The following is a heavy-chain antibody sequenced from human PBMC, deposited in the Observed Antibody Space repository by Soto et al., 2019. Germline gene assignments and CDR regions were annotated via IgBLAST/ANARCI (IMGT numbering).Heavy chain of an antibody. J-gene: IGHJ6*02. Sequence: APVEVSCKASGYSLTDYHIHWVPQETGQGLEWLGRINPKSGGTSTAQKFQGWVTMTTDTSISTASMELTRLTSDDTAIYYCARGDSTDCSNGVCSFFYNHDMDVWGQGTTVTVSS. V-gene: IGHV1-2*04. D-gene: IGHD2-8*01. CDR3: ARGDSTDCSNGVCSFFYNHDMDV. CDR1: GYSLTDYH. CDR2: INPKSGGT.